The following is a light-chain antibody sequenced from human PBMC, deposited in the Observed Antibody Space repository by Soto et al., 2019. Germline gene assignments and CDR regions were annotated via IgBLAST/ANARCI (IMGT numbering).Light chain of an antibody. J-gene: IGLJ2*01. V-gene: IGLV1-40*01. Sequence: QSVLTQPPSVSGAPGQRVTIHCTGTSSNIGAGFDVHWYQHLPGTAPKLLIYGNNHRPSVVPDRFSGSKSGTSASLAITGLQAEDEADYSCQSFDTSLGRSVFGGGTTLTVL. CDR3: QSFDTSLGRSV. CDR2: GNN. CDR1: SSNIGAGFD.